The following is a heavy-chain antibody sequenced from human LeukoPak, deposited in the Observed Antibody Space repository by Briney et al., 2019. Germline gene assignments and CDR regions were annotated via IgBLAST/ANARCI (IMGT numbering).Heavy chain of an antibody. CDR1: GFTFSSSA. D-gene: IGHD1-26*01. Sequence: GGSLRLSCAASGFTFSSSAMSWVRQAPGKELEWVSAISNNGGYTYYADSVKGRFTISRDNSKNTLYLQMNNLRAGDTAVYYCARRGSYYPFDYWGQGTLVTVSS. CDR3: ARRGSYYPFDY. J-gene: IGHJ4*02. V-gene: IGHV3-23*01. CDR2: ISNNGGYT.